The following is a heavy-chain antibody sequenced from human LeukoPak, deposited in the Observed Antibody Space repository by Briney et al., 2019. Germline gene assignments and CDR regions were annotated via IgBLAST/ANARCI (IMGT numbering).Heavy chain of an antibody. J-gene: IGHJ4*02. Sequence: SETLSLTCTVSGGSFNSGSYYWSWIRQPAGKGLEWVGRIYTSGSTNYNPSLRSRVTISVDTSKNQFSLQLTSVTAADTAVYYCARAMRVDRFFDYWGQGILVTVSS. CDR3: ARAMRVDRFFDY. CDR1: GGSFNSGSYY. D-gene: IGHD5-12*01. CDR2: IYTSGST. V-gene: IGHV4-61*02.